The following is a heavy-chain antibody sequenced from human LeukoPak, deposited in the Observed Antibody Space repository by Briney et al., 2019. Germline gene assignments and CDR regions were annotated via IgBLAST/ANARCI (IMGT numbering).Heavy chain of an antibody. D-gene: IGHD4-17*01. J-gene: IGHJ4*02. CDR3: ARAGYGDPHFDF. CDR2: IWYDGSNK. CDR1: GCTFSNYG. V-gene: IGHV3-33*01. Sequence: GGSLRLSCAASGCTFSNYGMHWLRQAPGKGLEWVAAIWYDGSNKYYGDSVKGRFTISRDNSKNTLYLQMNSLRAEDTAAYYCARAGYGDPHFDFWGQGTLVTVSS.